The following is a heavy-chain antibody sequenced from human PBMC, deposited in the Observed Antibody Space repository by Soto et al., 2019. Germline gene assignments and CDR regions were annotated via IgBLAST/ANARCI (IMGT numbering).Heavy chain of an antibody. CDR2: IKQDGSEK. J-gene: IGHJ6*03. Sequence: GGSLRLSCAASGFTFSSYWMSWVRQAPGKGLEWVANIKQDGSEKYYVDFVKGRFTIYRDNAKNSLYLQMNGLRAEDTAVYYCARAYTYYDFWSGQKGYYYYYYMDVWGKGTTVTVSS. CDR3: ARAYTYYDFWSGQKGYYYYYYMDV. D-gene: IGHD3-3*01. CDR1: GFTFSSYW. V-gene: IGHV3-7*01.